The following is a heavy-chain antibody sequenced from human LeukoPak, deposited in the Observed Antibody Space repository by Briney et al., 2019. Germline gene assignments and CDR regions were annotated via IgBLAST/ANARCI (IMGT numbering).Heavy chain of an antibody. Sequence: SETLSLTCTVSGGSISSYYWSGIRQPPGKGLEWIGYIYYSGSTNYNPSLKSRVTISVDTSKNQLSLKLSSVTAADTAVYYCARGGSGSGSSTTPYYYYYGMDVWGQGTTVTVSS. CDR3: ARGGSGSGSSTTPYYYYYGMDV. V-gene: IGHV4-59*01. CDR2: IYYSGST. CDR1: GGSISSYY. D-gene: IGHD1-26*01. J-gene: IGHJ6*02.